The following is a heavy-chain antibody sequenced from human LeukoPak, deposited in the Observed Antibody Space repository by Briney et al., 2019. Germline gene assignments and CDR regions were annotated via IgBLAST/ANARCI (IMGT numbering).Heavy chain of an antibody. V-gene: IGHV3-30*18. CDR3: AKTKYSSGWY. CDR1: GFTFSSYA. Sequence: GGSLRLSCAASGFTFSSYAVHWVRQAPGKGLEWVAVISYDESNKYYADSVKGRFTISRDNSKNTLYLQMNSLRAEDTAVYYCAKTKYSSGWYWGQGTLVTVSS. CDR2: ISYDESNK. D-gene: IGHD6-19*01. J-gene: IGHJ4*02.